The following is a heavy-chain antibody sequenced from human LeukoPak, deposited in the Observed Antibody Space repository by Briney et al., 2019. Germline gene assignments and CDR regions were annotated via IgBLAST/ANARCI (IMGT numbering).Heavy chain of an antibody. D-gene: IGHD4-17*01. V-gene: IGHV1-69*04. Sequence: GSSVKVSCKASGGTFSSYAISWVRQAPGQGLEWMGRIILILGIANYAQKFQGRVTITADKSTSTAYMELSSLRSEDTAVYYCARGADYGDYVTLDYWGQGTLVTVSS. CDR3: ARGADYGDYVTLDY. CDR1: GGTFSSYA. J-gene: IGHJ4*02. CDR2: IILILGIA.